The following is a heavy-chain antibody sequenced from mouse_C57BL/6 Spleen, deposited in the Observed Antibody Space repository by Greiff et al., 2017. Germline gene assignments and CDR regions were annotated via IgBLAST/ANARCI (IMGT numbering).Heavy chain of an antibody. D-gene: IGHD1-1*01. Sequence: QVQLQQPGAELVKPGASVKLSCKASGYTFTSYWMQWVKQRPGQGLEWIGEIDPSDSYTNYNQKLKGKDTLTVDTSSSTAYMQLSSLTSEDSAVYYCTRITTENYAMDYWGQGTSVTVSS. CDR3: TRITTENYAMDY. J-gene: IGHJ4*01. V-gene: IGHV1-50*01. CDR2: IDPSDSYT. CDR1: GYTFTSYW.